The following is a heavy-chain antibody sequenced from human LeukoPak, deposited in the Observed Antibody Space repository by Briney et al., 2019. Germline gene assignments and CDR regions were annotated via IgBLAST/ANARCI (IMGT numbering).Heavy chain of an antibody. Sequence: SETLSLTCAVSGGSFSDFSWNWIRQPAGKGLEWIGRYHTSGSTNYNPSLKSRVTMSADTSKNQFSLQLSSVTAADTAVYYCARDTYYYDSSGYSNFDYWGQGTLVTVSS. CDR1: GGSFSDFS. CDR2: YHTSGST. J-gene: IGHJ4*02. V-gene: IGHV4-4*07. D-gene: IGHD3-22*01. CDR3: ARDTYYYDSSGYSNFDY.